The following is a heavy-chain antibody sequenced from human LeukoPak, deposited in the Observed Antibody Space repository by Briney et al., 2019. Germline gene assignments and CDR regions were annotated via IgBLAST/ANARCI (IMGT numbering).Heavy chain of an antibody. CDR1: GFTLTTYA. CDR3: AKGFSGSYSIFDC. D-gene: IGHD1-26*01. J-gene: IGHJ4*02. V-gene: IGHV3-23*01. Sequence: GGSLRLSCTASGFTLTTYAMSWVRQAPGQGLEWVSTISIGGSTTFYADSVKGRFTISRDSSKNTLYLQMNSLKAEDTAIYYCAKGFSGSYSIFDCWGQGTLVTDSS. CDR2: ISIGGSTT.